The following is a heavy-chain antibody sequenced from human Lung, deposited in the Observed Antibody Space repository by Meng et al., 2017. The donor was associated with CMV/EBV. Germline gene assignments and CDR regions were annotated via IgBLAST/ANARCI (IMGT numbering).Heavy chain of an antibody. CDR3: ARGGITGTVDWFDP. CDR1: GGSISSGDYY. V-gene: IGHV4-30-4*08. J-gene: IGHJ5*02. D-gene: IGHD1-20*01. Sequence: QVQLQESGPGLVNPSPXLSLPCXVSGGSISSGDYYWSWIRQPPGKGLEWIGYIYYSGSTYYNPSLKSRVTISVDTSKNQFSLKLSSVTAADTAVYYCARGGITGTVDWFDPWGQGTLVTVSS. CDR2: IYYSGST.